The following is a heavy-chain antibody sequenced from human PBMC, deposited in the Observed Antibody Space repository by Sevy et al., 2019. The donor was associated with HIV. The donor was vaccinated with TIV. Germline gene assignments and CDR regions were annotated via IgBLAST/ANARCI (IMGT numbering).Heavy chain of an antibody. CDR3: AREEYYYDSSGDYYYYGMDV. CDR1: GFTFSSYW. CDR2: IKQDGSEK. Sequence: GGSLRLSCAASGFTFSSYWMSWVRQAPGKGLEWVANIKQDGSEKYYVDSVKGRFTISRDNAKNSLYRQMNSLRAEDTAVYYCAREEYYYDSSGDYYYYGMDVWGQGTTVTVSS. V-gene: IGHV3-7*01. D-gene: IGHD3-22*01. J-gene: IGHJ6*02.